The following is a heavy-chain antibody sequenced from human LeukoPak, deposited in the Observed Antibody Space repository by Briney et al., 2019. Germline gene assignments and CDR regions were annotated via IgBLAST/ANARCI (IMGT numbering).Heavy chain of an antibody. CDR1: GFTVSSSY. D-gene: IGHD3-22*01. CDR3: ARMVVVITTIYGMDV. CDR2: IYSGGST. V-gene: IGHV3-66*01. Sequence: GGSLRLSCAASGFTVSSSYMSWVRQAPGKGLEWVSVIYSGGSTYYADSVKGRFTISRDNSKNTLYLQMNSLRAEDTAVYYCARMVVVITTIYGMDVWGQGTMVTVSS. J-gene: IGHJ6*02.